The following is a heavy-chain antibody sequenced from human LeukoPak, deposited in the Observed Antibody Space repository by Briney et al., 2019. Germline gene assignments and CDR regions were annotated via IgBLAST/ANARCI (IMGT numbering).Heavy chain of an antibody. Sequence: SVKVSCKASGGTFSSYATSWVRQAPGQGLEWMGGIIPIFGTANYAQKFQGRVTITTDESTSTAYMELSSLRSEDTAVYYCAGSKVDTVYYYYMDVWGKGTTVTVSS. J-gene: IGHJ6*03. V-gene: IGHV1-69*05. CDR3: AGSKVDTVYYYYMDV. CDR1: GGTFSSYA. D-gene: IGHD5-18*01. CDR2: IIPIFGTA.